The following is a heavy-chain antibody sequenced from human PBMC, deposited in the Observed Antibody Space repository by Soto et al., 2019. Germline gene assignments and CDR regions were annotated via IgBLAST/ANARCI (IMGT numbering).Heavy chain of an antibody. CDR3: ARGRYGDY. D-gene: IGHD1-1*01. CDR1: GYAFTTYG. V-gene: IGHV1-18*01. J-gene: IGHJ4*02. Sequence: QVHLVQSGAEVKKPGASVKVSCKGAGYAFTTYGITWVRQAPGQGLEWMGWISAHNGNTNYAQKLQGRVTVTRDTSTSTAYMELSSLRSDDTAVYYCARGRYGDYWGQGALVTVSS. CDR2: ISAHNGNT.